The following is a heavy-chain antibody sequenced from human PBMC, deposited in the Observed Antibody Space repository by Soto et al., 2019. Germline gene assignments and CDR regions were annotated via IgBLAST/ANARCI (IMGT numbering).Heavy chain of an antibody. CDR2: IVVGSGNT. V-gene: IGHV1-58*01. CDR3: AARSGWYDAFDI. D-gene: IGHD6-19*01. J-gene: IGHJ3*02. Sequence: QMQLVQSGPEVKKPGTSVKVSCKASGFTFTSSAVQWVRQARGQRLEWIGWIVVGSGNTNYAQKFQERVTITRAVSTSTAYVELCSMRSEDTAVYYCAARSGWYDAFDIWGKGTMVTVSS. CDR1: GFTFTSSA.